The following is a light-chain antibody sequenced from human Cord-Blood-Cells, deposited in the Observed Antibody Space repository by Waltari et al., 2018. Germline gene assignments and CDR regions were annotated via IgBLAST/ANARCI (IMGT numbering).Light chain of an antibody. CDR2: KAS. CDR3: QQYNSYSIT. V-gene: IGKV1-5*03. CDR1: QSISSW. J-gene: IGKJ5*01. Sequence: DIQMTQSPSTLSASVGDRVTITCRASQSISSWLAWYQQKPGKAPKLLIYKASSSESGVPSRFSGSGSGTEFTLTISSLQPDDFATYYYQQYNSYSITFGQGTRLEIK.